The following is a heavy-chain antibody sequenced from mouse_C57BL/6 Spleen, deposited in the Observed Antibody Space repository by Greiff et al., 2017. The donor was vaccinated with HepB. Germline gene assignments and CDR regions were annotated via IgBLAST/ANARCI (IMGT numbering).Heavy chain of an antibody. CDR2: FYPGSGSI. J-gene: IGHJ2*01. D-gene: IGHD1-1*01. V-gene: IGHV1-62-2*01. CDR1: GYTFTEYT. CDR3: ARHEDYYGSSSFYFDY. Sequence: VQLVESGAELVKPGASVKLSCKASGYTFTEYTIHWVKQRSGQGLEWIGWFYPGSGSIKYNEKFKDKATLTADKSSSTVYMELSRLTSEDSAVYFCARHEDYYGSSSFYFDYWGQGTTLTVSS.